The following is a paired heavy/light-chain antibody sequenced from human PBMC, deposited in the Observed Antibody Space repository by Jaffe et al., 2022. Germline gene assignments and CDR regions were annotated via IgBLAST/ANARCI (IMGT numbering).Light chain of an antibody. CDR1: QDISYY. CDR2: DAN. V-gene: IGKV1-33*01. CDR3: QQYDSFPLT. J-gene: IGKJ3*01. Sequence: DILMTQSPSSLSASVGDRVTITCQASQDISYYLSWYQQKPGRAPFLLIYDANKLETGVPSRFSASQSGTMFTFTISSLRSEDIGSYYCQQYDSFPLTFGPGTTVHVK.
Heavy chain of an antibody. J-gene: IGHJ4*02. V-gene: IGHV3-30*17. CDR2: ISHDGAYR. Sequence: QVHLVESGGGVVQPGKSLRLSCDASGFTFKSFNMHWVRQARGTGLQWVAFISHDGAYRNYADSVKGRFTISRDDSTGTLFLEMNRLTPQDSAVYYCAKAKNSASSMILSQSWGPGTQVTVSP. D-gene: IGHD6-13*01. CDR1: GFTFKSFN. CDR3: AKAKNSASSMILSQS.